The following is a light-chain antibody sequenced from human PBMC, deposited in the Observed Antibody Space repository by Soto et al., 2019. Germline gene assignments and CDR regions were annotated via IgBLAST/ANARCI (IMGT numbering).Light chain of an antibody. V-gene: IGLV2-23*01. Sequence: QSVLTQPASVSGSPGQSITISCTGTSSDVGSYNLVSWYQQHPGKAPKLMIYEGSKRPSGVSNRFSGSKSGNTASLTISGLQAEDEADYYCFSYAGSSTLYVFGTGTKLTFL. J-gene: IGLJ1*01. CDR1: SSDVGSYNL. CDR2: EGS. CDR3: FSYAGSSTLYV.